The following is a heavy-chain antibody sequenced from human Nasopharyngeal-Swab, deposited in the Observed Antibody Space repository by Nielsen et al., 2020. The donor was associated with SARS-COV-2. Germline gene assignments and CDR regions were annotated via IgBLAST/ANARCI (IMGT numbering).Heavy chain of an antibody. D-gene: IGHD2-2*01. CDR3: AKSIVVVPAAIGAGVPDV. CDR1: GFTFSSYG. J-gene: IGHJ6*04. Sequence: GESLKTSCAASGFTFSSYGMHWVRQAPGKGLEWVAVISYDGSNKYFADSVKGRFTISRDNSKNTLYLQMNSLRAEDTAVYYWAKSIVVVPAAIGAGVPDVWGKGTTVTVSS. V-gene: IGHV3-30*18. CDR2: ISYDGSNK.